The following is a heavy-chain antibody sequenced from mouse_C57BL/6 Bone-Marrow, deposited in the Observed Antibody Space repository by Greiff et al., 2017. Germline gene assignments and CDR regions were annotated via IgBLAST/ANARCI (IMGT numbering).Heavy chain of an antibody. CDR3: ARVYYYGSSEWYFDV. CDR2: IYPGSGST. V-gene: IGHV1-55*01. Sequence: QVQLQQPGAELVMPGASVKLSCKASGYTFTSYWITWVKQRPGQGLEWIGDIYPGSGSTNYNEKFKSKATLTVDTSSSPADMQLSSLTSEDSAVYYYARVYYYGSSEWYFDVWGTGTTVTVSS. J-gene: IGHJ1*03. CDR1: GYTFTSYW. D-gene: IGHD1-1*01.